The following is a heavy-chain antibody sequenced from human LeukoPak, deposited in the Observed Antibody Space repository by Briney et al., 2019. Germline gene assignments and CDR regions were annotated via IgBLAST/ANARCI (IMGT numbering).Heavy chain of an antibody. CDR2: INHSGST. CDR3: ARAPGPQLWLVGAFDI. J-gene: IGHJ3*02. V-gene: IGHV4-34*01. D-gene: IGHD5-18*01. Sequence: SETLSLTCAVYGGSFSGYYWSWIRQPPGKGLEWIGEINHSGSTNYNPSLKSRVTMSVDTSKNQFSLKLSSVTAADTAVYYCARAPGPQLWLVGAFDIWGQGTMVTVSS. CDR1: GGSFSGYY.